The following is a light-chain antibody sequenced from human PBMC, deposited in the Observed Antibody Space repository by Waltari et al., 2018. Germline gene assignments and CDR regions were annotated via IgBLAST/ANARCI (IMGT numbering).Light chain of an antibody. V-gene: IGKV2-28*01. CDR1: QSLLHSNGYNY. CDR3: HQYYSPPHT. J-gene: IGKJ2*01. Sequence: DIVMAQSPLSLPVTPGEPASISCRSSQSLLHSNGYNYLDWYLQKPGQSPKLLIYWASTRESGVPVRISGSGSGTDFTLTISSLQAEDVAVYYCHQYYSPPHTFGQGTKLDIK. CDR2: WAS.